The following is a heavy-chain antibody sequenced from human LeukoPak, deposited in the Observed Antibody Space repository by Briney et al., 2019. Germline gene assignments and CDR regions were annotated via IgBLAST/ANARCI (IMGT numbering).Heavy chain of an antibody. D-gene: IGHD3-10*01. CDR1: GFNFRTYG. CDR2: IRSDGKYK. J-gene: IGHJ6*02. CDR3: ARDESPHMVHARPTPYYGMDV. V-gene: IGHV3-30*02. Sequence: GGSLRLSCAASGFNFRTYGMHWVRQTPGKGLEWLAYIRSDGKYKPYVDSVKGRFTISRDNSKNTMYLQMNSLRAEDTAVYYCARDESPHMVHARPTPYYGMDVWGQGTTVTVSS.